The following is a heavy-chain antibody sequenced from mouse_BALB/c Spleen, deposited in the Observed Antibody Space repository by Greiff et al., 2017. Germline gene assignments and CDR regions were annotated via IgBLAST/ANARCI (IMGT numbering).Heavy chain of an antibody. V-gene: IGHV2-4-1*01. CDR2: IWSGGST. CDR3: APSYVYAMDY. CDR1: GFSLTSYG. Sequence: QVQLKESGPGLVQPSQSLSITCTASGFSLTSYGVHWVRQSPGKGLVWLGVIWSGGSTDYTAAFISRLSISKDNSKSQVFFRMNSLQADDTAIYYCAPSYVYAMDYWGQGTSVTVSS. J-gene: IGHJ4*01. D-gene: IGHD2-12*01.